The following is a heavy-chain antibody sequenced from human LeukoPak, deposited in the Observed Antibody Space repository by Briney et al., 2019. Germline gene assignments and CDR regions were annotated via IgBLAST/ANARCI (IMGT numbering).Heavy chain of an antibody. CDR1: GYTFTDYP. V-gene: IGHV1-2*02. CDR3: VRNAYCSTSCYILSAWYDP. Sequence: ASVKVSCKASGYTFTDYPIHWVRQAPGQGLEWMGWINTKSGGTTYTQKFQGRVTMTRDTSINTAYMEVSRLTSDDTAVYYCVRNAYCSTSCYILSAWYDPWGQGTLVTVSS. D-gene: IGHD2-2*02. J-gene: IGHJ5*02. CDR2: INTKSGGT.